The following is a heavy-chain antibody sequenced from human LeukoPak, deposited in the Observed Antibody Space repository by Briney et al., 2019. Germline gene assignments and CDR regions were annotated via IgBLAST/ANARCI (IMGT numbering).Heavy chain of an antibody. V-gene: IGHV3-7*03. J-gene: IGHJ6*02. CDR1: GFTFSSYW. Sequence: GGSLRLSCAASGFTFSSYWMSWVRQAPGKGLEWVANIKQDGSEKYYVDSVKGRFTISRDNAKNSLYLQMNSLRAEDTAVYYCARDGGVASSYYNYYYGMDVWGQGTTVTVSS. CDR2: IKQDGSEK. D-gene: IGHD3-3*01. CDR3: ARDGGVASSYYNYYYGMDV.